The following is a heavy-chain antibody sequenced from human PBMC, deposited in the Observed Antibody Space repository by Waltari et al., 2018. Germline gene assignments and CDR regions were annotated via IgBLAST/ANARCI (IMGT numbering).Heavy chain of an antibody. J-gene: IGHJ4*02. CDR3: ARGRAGYSYGSPGGY. CDR2: INHSGST. CDR1: GGSFSGYY. Sequence: QVQLQQWGAGLLKPSETLSLTCAVYGGSFSGYYWSWIRQPPGKGLEWIGEINHSGSTNYHPSLKSRVTISVDTSKNQFSLKLSSVTAADTAVYYCARGRAGYSYGSPGGYWGQGTLVTVSS. D-gene: IGHD5-18*01. V-gene: IGHV4-34*01.